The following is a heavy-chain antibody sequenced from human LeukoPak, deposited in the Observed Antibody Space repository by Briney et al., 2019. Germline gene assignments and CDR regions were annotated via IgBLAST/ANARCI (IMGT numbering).Heavy chain of an antibody. CDR2: INSDGSST. V-gene: IGHV3-74*01. Sequence: GGTLRLSCAASGFTFSSYWMHWVRQAPGKGLVWVSRINSDGSSTSYADSVKGRFTISRDNAKNTLYLQMNSLRAEDTAVYYCARGGRYSYASFDYWGQGTLVTVSS. D-gene: IGHD5-18*01. CDR3: ARGGRYSYASFDY. J-gene: IGHJ4*02. CDR1: GFTFSSYW.